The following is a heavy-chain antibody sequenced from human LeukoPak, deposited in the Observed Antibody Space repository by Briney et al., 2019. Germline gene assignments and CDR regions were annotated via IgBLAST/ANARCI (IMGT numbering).Heavy chain of an antibody. V-gene: IGHV3-48*01. CDR2: ISSSSSTI. Sequence: GGSLRLSCAASGFTFSTYSMNWVRQALGKGLEWVSYISSSSSTIYYADSVKGRFTISRDNAKNSLYLQMNSLRAEDTAVYYCARGSTYYDSSGQVPFDYWGQGTLVTVSS. CDR1: GFTFSTYS. J-gene: IGHJ4*02. D-gene: IGHD3-22*01. CDR3: ARGSTYYDSSGQVPFDY.